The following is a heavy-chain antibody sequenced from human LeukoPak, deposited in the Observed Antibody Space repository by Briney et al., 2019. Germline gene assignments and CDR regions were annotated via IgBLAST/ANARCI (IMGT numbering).Heavy chain of an antibody. CDR1: GFTFSAYT. J-gene: IGHJ4*02. CDR3: ARDQGYTYGHSFDY. Sequence: PGRSLRLSCAASGFTFSAYTLHWVRQAPGKGLDWVALISYDGTNKYYADSVKDRFTISRDNSKNTLYLQMNSLSTEDTALHYCARDQGYTYGHSFDYWGQGTLVTVSS. V-gene: IGHV3-30-3*01. D-gene: IGHD5-18*01. CDR2: ISYDGTNK.